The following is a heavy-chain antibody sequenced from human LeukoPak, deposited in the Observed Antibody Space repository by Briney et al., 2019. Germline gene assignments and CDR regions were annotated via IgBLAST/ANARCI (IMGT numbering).Heavy chain of an antibody. J-gene: IGHJ4*02. CDR2: IYYSGFT. CDR1: GGSISSGSYY. CDR3: AREAINWNYRDY. D-gene: IGHD1-1*01. Sequence: SETLSLTCTVSGGSISSGSYYWSWIRQPPGKGLEWIGYIYYSGFTYYNPSLKSRVTISVDTSRNQFSLKLTSVTAADAAMYYCAREAINWNYRDYWGQGTLVTVSS. V-gene: IGHV4-30-4*08.